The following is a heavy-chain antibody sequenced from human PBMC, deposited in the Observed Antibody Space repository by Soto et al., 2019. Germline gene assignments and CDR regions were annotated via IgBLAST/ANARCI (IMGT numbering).Heavy chain of an antibody. V-gene: IGHV3-11*01. CDR1: GFTFSDYY. Sequence: GGSLRLSCAASGFTFSDYYMSWIRQAPGKGLEWVSYISSSGSTIYYADSVKGRFTISRDNAKNSPYLQMNSLRAEDTAVYYCARDGSSGWYPELPRYSDYWGQGTLVTVSS. J-gene: IGHJ4*02. CDR3: ARDGSSGWYPELPRYSDY. D-gene: IGHD6-19*01. CDR2: ISSSGSTI.